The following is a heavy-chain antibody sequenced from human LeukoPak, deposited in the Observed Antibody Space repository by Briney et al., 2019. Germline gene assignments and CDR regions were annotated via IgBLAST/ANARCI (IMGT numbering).Heavy chain of an antibody. D-gene: IGHD3-10*01. CDR3: ASIGITMVRGVKVPSYFDY. CDR1: GYTFTRYG. V-gene: IGHV1-18*01. CDR2: SSPYNGKT. J-gene: IGHJ4*02. Sequence: ASVKVSCKASGYTFTRYGITWVRQAPGQGLEWMGWSSPYNGKTNYAQKLQGRVTMTTDTSTSTAYMELRSLRSDDTAVYYCASIGITMVRGVKVPSYFDYWGQGTLVTVSS.